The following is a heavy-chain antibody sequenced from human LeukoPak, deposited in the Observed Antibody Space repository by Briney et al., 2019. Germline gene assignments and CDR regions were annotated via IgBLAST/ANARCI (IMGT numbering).Heavy chain of an antibody. CDR2: INPDTGGT. CDR3: ARERFYSSGNYNNRIDY. J-gene: IGHJ4*02. V-gene: IGHV1-2*02. CDR1: GYTFTGYY. Sequence: GASVKVSCKASGYTFTGYYMHWVRQAPGQGLEWVGWINPDTGGTNYAQKFQGRVTMTRGTSISTAYMELSRLRSDDTAVYYCARERFYSSGNYNNRIDYWGQGTLVTVSS. D-gene: IGHD3-10*01.